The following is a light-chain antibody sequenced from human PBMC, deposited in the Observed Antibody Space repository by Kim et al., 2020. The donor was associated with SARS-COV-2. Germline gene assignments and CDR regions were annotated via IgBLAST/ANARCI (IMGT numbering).Light chain of an antibody. J-gene: IGKJ1*01. CDR1: QSVSSSS. CDR3: QHYGILPWT. Sequence: SQGERAPLSDRAVQSVSSSSVNWNKKKPGQPPSLFIYGEYRRATGVQDSFRGIGSGTDFTLTNSGLEPENLAVYHCQHYGILPWTFGQGTKV. V-gene: IGKV3-20*01. CDR2: GEY.